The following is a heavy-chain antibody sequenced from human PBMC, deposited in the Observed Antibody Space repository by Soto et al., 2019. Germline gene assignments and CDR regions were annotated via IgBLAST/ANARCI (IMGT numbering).Heavy chain of an antibody. CDR2: IIPIFGTA. D-gene: IGHD1-26*01. J-gene: IGHJ4*02. CDR1: GGTFSSYS. Sequence: QVQLVQSGAEVKKPGSSVNVSCKASGGTFSSYSLNWVRQAPGQGLEWMGEIIPIFGTANYAQKFQGRVTITADESTSTAYMELSSLRSEDTAVYYCARDGGRHSGGIDYWGQGTLVTVSS. V-gene: IGHV1-69*01. CDR3: ARDGGRHSGGIDY.